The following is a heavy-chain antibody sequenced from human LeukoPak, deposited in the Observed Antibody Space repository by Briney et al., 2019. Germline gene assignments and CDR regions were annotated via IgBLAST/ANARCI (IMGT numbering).Heavy chain of an antibody. V-gene: IGHV3-13*01. CDR2: VSAGHHT. Sequence: GGSLRLSCTASGFTLGGHDMHWVRQTTGDGLEWVAAVSAGHHTFYAGAVKGRFTVSREDAKNSLYLQMNSLRAGDTAVYYCVREARGYHYTYFDYWGQGSLVTVSS. CDR1: GFTLGGHD. D-gene: IGHD5-18*01. CDR3: VREARGYHYTYFDY. J-gene: IGHJ4*02.